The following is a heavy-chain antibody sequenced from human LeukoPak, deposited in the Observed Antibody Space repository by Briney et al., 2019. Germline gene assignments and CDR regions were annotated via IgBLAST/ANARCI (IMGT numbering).Heavy chain of an antibody. J-gene: IGHJ6*02. CDR2: IYYSGST. V-gene: IGHV4-39*01. Sequence: SETLSLTCTVSGGSISSSSYYWGWIRQPPGKGLEWIGSIYYSGSTYYNPSLKSRVTISVDTSKNQFSLKLSSVTAADTAVYYCARLTYYDFWSGYYTLTDYYYGMDVWGQGTTVTVSS. D-gene: IGHD3-3*01. CDR1: GGSISSSSYY. CDR3: ARLTYYDFWSGYYTLTDYYYGMDV.